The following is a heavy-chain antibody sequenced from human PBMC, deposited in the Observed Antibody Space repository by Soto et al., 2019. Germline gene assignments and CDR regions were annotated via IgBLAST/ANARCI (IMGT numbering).Heavy chain of an antibody. CDR2: IYYSGST. CDR3: ARQGGYSGRYYYHMDV. V-gene: IGHV4-39*01. Sequence: PSETLSLTCTVSGGSISSSSYYWGWIRQPPGKGLEWIGSIYYSGSTYYNPSLKSRVTISVDTSKNQFSLKLSSVTAADTAVYYCARQGGYSGRYYYHMDVWGKGTTVTVSS. D-gene: IGHD5-12*01. CDR1: GGSISSSSYY. J-gene: IGHJ6*03.